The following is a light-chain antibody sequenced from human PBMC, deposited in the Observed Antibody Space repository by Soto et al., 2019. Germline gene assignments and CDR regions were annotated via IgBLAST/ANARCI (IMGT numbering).Light chain of an antibody. CDR1: SSNIGNNY. CDR2: DNN. V-gene: IGLV1-51*01. CDR3: GTWDSSLSAGV. J-gene: IGLJ7*01. Sequence: QAVVTQPPSVSAAPGQKVTISCSGSSSNIGNNYVFWYQQLPGTAPKLLIYDNNKRPSGIPARFSGSKSGTSATLGISGLQTGDEADYYCGTWDSSLSAGVFGGGTQLTVL.